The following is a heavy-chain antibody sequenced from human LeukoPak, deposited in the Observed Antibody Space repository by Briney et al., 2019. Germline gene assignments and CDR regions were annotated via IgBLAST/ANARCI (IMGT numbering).Heavy chain of an antibody. J-gene: IGHJ5*02. CDR1: GFTFSSYE. Sequence: GGSLRLSCAASGFTFSSYEMNWVRQAPGKGLEWVSYISSSGSTIYYADSVKGRFNISRDNAKNSLYLQMNSLRAEDTAVYYCARGGGRPYCSGGSCYSWFDPWGQGTLVTVSS. D-gene: IGHD2-15*01. CDR3: ARGGGRPYCSGGSCYSWFDP. V-gene: IGHV3-48*03. CDR2: ISSSGSTI.